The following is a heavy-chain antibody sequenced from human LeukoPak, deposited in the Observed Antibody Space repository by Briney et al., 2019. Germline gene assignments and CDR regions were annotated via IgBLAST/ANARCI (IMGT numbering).Heavy chain of an antibody. D-gene: IGHD6-6*01. CDR3: ARGAARRFHDAFDI. CDR1: GFTFSDYY. J-gene: IGHJ3*02. V-gene: IGHV3-11*04. CDR2: ISTSGSTV. Sequence: GGSLRLSCAASGFTFSDYYMSWIRQAPGKGLEWVSYISTSGSTVYYADSVKGRFTISRDNAKNSLYLQMNSLRAEDTAVYYCARGAARRFHDAFDIWGQGTMVTVSS.